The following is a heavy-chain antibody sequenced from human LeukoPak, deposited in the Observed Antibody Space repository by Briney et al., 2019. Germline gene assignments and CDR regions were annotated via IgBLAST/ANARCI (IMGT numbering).Heavy chain of an antibody. CDR2: INWNGGRT. J-gene: IGHJ4*02. Sequence: GGSLRLSCAASGFSFDDYGMSWVRQAPGKGLEWVSGINWNGGRTGYVDSVKGRFTISRDNAKNSLYLQMNSLRTEDTALYYCARDLKGATRSGYWGQGTLVTVSS. CDR3: ARDLKGATRSGY. V-gene: IGHV3-20*04. D-gene: IGHD1-26*01. CDR1: GFSFDDYG.